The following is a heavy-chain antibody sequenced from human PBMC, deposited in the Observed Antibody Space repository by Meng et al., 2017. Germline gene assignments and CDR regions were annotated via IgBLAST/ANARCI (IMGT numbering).Heavy chain of an antibody. CDR1: GGSISSVDW. CDR2: IYHGGNT. D-gene: IGHD6-19*01. V-gene: IGHV4/OR15-8*02. CDR3: ASWIYSCGWQ. Sequence: QGQLQEWGPGLVKPSGTLSFTCVCPGGSISSVDWWSWVRQPPGKGLEWIGEIYHGGNTNYNPSLKSRVTISIDKSKNQFSLKLSSVTAADTAVYYCASWIYSCGWQWGQGTLVTVSS. J-gene: IGHJ4*02.